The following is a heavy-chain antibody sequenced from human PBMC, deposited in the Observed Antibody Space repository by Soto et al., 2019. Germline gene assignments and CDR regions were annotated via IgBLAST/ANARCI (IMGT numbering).Heavy chain of an antibody. Sequence: ASVKVSCKASGYTFTSYAMHWVRQAPXQRLEWMGWINAGNGNTKYSQKFQGRVTITRDTSASTAYMELSSLRSEDTAVYYCSCRYCSSTSCYDAFDIWGQGTMVTVSS. CDR3: SCRYCSSTSCYDAFDI. V-gene: IGHV1-3*01. D-gene: IGHD2-2*01. J-gene: IGHJ3*02. CDR2: INAGNGNT. CDR1: GYTFTSYA.